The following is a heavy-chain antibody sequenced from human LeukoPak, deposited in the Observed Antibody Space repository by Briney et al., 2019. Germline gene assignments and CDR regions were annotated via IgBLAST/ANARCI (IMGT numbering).Heavy chain of an antibody. CDR3: TRRSTI. V-gene: IGHV3-15*01. J-gene: IGHJ4*02. CDR2: IKAKIHGETI. CDR1: GITLSDFW. D-gene: IGHD5-24*01. Sequence: GGSLRLSCAAPGITLSDFWFSWVRQAPGKGLEWVARIKAKIHGETIDYAAPVRGRFIISRDDSRNTVYLQMNSLKFEDTAMYYCTRRSTIWGRGTRVTVSS.